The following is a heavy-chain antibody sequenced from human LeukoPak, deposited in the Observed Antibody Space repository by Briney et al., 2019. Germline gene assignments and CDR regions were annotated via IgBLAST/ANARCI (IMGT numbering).Heavy chain of an antibody. CDR3: ARGGPDFWSGYRLYGMNV. CDR2: IYYSGST. V-gene: IGHV4-59*01. J-gene: IGHJ6*02. Sequence: SETLSLTCTVSGGSISSYYWSWIRQPPGKGLEWIGYIYYSGSTNYNPSLKSRVTISVDTSKNQFSLKLSSVTAADTAVYYCARGGPDFWSGYRLYGMNVWGQGTTVTVSS. D-gene: IGHD3-3*01. CDR1: GGSISSYY.